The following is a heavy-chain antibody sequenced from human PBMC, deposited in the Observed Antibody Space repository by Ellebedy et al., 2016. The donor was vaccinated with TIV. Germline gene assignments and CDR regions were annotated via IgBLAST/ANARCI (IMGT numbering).Heavy chain of an antibody. J-gene: IGHJ4*02. D-gene: IGHD1-1*01. CDR1: GFDFSDYH. V-gene: IGHV3-11*01. Sequence: GGSLRLSCVASGFDFSDYHMSWIRQAPGKGLEWLSYITSSSSAIYYADSVKGRFTISWDNAKRSLYLQMNNLRAEDTAVYYCARGQLMADYWGQGTLVTVSS. CDR3: ARGQLMADY. CDR2: ITSSSSAI.